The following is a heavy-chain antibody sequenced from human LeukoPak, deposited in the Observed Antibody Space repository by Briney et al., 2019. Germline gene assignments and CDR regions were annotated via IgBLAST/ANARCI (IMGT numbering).Heavy chain of an antibody. V-gene: IGHV4-4*07. Sequence: SETLSLTCTVYGGSISSYYWSWIRQPARKGLEWIGRIYTSGSTNYNPSLKSRVTMSIDTSKNQFSLKLSSVTAADTAVYYCARGFDSSSGWYPAFDIWGHGTMGTVSS. CDR3: ARGFDSSSGWYPAFDI. CDR2: IYTSGST. CDR1: GGSISSYY. J-gene: IGHJ3*02. D-gene: IGHD6-19*01.